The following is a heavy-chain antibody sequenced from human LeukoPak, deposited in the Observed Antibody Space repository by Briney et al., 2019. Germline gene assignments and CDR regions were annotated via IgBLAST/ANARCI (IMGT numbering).Heavy chain of an antibody. CDR1: GGSISSSSYY. CDR2: IYYSGST. J-gene: IGHJ4*02. D-gene: IGHD3-22*01. Sequence: SETLSLTCTVSGGSISSSSYYWGWIRQPPGKGLEWIGYIYYSGSTNYNPSLKSRVTISVDTSKNQFSLKLSSVTAADTAVYYCARVTSPGSSGYLHTTPYYFDYWGQGTLVTVSS. V-gene: IGHV4-61*05. CDR3: ARVTSPGSSGYLHTTPYYFDY.